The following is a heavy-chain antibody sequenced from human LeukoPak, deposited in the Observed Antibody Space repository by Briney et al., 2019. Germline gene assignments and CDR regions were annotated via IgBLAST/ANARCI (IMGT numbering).Heavy chain of an antibody. D-gene: IGHD6-13*01. CDR1: GFTFSSYS. J-gene: IGHJ6*03. V-gene: IGHV3-48*01. CDR3: ARDPNPSSWLPYYYYYVDV. Sequence: GGSLRLSCAASGFTFSSYSMNWVRQAPGKGLEWVSYISSSNSTIYYADSVKGRFTISRDNAKNSLYLQMNSLRAEDTAVYYCARDPNPSSWLPYYYYYVDVWGKGTTVTVSS. CDR2: ISSSNSTI.